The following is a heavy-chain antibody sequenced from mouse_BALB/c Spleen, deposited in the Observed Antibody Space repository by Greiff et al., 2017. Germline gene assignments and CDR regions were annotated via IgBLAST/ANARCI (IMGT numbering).Heavy chain of an antibody. D-gene: IGHD2-1*01. Sequence: EVHLVESGGGLVQPGGSRKLSCAASGFTFSSFGMHWVRQAPEKGLEWVAYISSGSSTIYYADTVKGRFTISRDNPKNTLFLQMTSLRSEDTAMYYCARYGNYDYYAMDYWGQGTSVTVSS. J-gene: IGHJ4*01. CDR1: GFTFSSFG. CDR3: ARYGNYDYYAMDY. V-gene: IGHV5-17*02. CDR2: ISSGSSTI.